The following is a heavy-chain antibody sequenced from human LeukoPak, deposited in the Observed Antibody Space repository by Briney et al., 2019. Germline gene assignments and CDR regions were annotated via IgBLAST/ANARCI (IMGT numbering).Heavy chain of an antibody. J-gene: IGHJ5*02. CDR3: VAYTSSLRWFDP. CDR2: IYYGGTT. CDR1: DDSISSISFY. Sequence: SETLSLTCTVSDDSISSISFYWGWIRQPPGKGLGWIGSIYYGGTTYYNPSLESRVTMSLDTSKRQFSLRLRSVTAADTAVYYCVAYTSSLRWFDPWGQGTLVIVSS. V-gene: IGHV4-39*07. D-gene: IGHD6-13*01.